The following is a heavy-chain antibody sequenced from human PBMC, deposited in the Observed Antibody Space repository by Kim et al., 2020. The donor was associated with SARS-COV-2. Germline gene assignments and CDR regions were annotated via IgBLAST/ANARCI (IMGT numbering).Heavy chain of an antibody. J-gene: IGHJ4*02. CDR3: ARREGSGPSDS. V-gene: IGHV4-39*01. CDR2: IYFTGTV. D-gene: IGHD1-26*01. Sequence: SETLSLTCTVSGGSISSSSDYWGWIRQPPGKGLQWIGSIYFTGTVSSNSSLKSRVTLSIDTSKNQFSLKLTDVTAADTGVYYCARREGSGPSDSWGQGTLLTVAS. CDR1: GGSISSSSDY.